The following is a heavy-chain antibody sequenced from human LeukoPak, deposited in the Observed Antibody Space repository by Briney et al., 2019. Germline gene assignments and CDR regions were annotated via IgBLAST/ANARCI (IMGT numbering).Heavy chain of an antibody. CDR1: GGSSSSSSYY. Sequence: SETLSLTCTVSGGSSSSSSYYWGWIRQPPGKGLEWIGSIYYSGSTHYNPSLKSRVTISVDTSKKQVSLKLSSVTAADTAVYYCARHNGITLDYWGQGTLVTVSS. D-gene: IGHD1/OR15-1a*01. V-gene: IGHV4-39*01. J-gene: IGHJ4*02. CDR3: ARHNGITLDY. CDR2: IYYSGST.